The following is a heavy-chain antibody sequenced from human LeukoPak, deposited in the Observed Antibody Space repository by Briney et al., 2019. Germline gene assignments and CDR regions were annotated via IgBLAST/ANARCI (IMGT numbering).Heavy chain of an antibody. J-gene: IGHJ5*02. CDR1: GGSFSGYY. CDR2: INHSGST. V-gene: IGHV4-34*01. Sequence: PSETLSLTCAVYGGSFSGYYWSWIRQPPGKGLEWIGEINHSGSTNYNPSLKSRVTISVDTSKNQFSLKLSSVTAADTAVYYCASTISTSPGWFDPWGQGTLVTVSS. D-gene: IGHD3-3*01. CDR3: ASTISTSPGWFDP.